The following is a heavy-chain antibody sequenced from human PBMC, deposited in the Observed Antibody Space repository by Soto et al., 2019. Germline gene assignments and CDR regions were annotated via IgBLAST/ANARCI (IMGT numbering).Heavy chain of an antibody. J-gene: IGHJ4*02. CDR1: GYTFSAYY. Sequence: ASVKVSCKASGYTFSAYYIIWVRQAPGQGPEWMGWINPNGGETNYAEKFRDRVTLTTDTSISAAYLELSGLRSDDTALYYCARETGYSYGLPDYWGQGTLVTVSS. V-gene: IGHV1-2*02. CDR3: ARETGYSYGLPDY. CDR2: INPNGGET. D-gene: IGHD5-12*01.